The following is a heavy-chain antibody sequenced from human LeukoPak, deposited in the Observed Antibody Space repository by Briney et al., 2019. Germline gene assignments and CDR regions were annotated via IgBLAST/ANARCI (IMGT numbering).Heavy chain of an antibody. CDR1: GGSITSGNW. Sequence: SETLSLTCAVSGGSITSGNWWTWVRQPPGKGLEWIGEVYHSGATNYNPSLKTRVTISVDKSKNEFSLALTSLNAADTAVYYCAIGVPAAGAKWFDPWGQGTLVTVSS. CDR3: AIGVPAAGAKWFDP. D-gene: IGHD6-13*01. CDR2: VYHSGAT. J-gene: IGHJ5*02. V-gene: IGHV4-4*02.